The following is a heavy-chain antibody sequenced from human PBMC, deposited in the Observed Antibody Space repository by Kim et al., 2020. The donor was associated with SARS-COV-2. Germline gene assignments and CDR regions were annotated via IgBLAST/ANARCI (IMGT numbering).Heavy chain of an antibody. CDR2: ISSSSSYI. J-gene: IGHJ4*02. Sequence: GGSLRLSCAASGFTFSSYSMNWVRQAPGKGLEWVSSISSSSSYIYYADSVKGRFTISRDNAKNSLYLQMNSLRAEDTAVYYCARDLSSDSSGYHGWWGQGTLVTVSS. D-gene: IGHD3-22*01. V-gene: IGHV3-21*01. CDR3: ARDLSSDSSGYHGW. CDR1: GFTFSSYS.